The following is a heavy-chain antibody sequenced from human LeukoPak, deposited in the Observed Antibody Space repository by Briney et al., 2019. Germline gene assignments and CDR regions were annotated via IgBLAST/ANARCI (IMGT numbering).Heavy chain of an antibody. CDR1: GFTFIDYN. V-gene: IGHV3-13*01. CDR2: IGISGDT. Sequence: GGSLRLSCAASGFTFIDYNMHWVRQVIGKGLEWVSAIGISGDTNYSASVKGRFTISRENAESSLYLQMNSLRAEDTAVYYCARGGIQVSGIDEFDYWGQGTLVTVSS. CDR3: ARGGIQVSGIDEFDY. D-gene: IGHD6-19*01. J-gene: IGHJ4*02.